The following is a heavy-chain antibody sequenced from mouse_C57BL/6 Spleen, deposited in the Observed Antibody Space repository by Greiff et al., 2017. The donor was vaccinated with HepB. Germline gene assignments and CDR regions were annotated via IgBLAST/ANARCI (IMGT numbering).Heavy chain of an antibody. Sequence: EVQLQQSGPGLVKPSQSLSLTCSVTGYSITSGYYWNWIRQFPGNKLEWMGYISYDGSNNYNPSLKNRISITRDTSKNQFFLKLNSVTTEDTATYYCAREKRDFDYWGQGTTLTVSS. CDR2: ISYDGSN. CDR3: AREKRDFDY. V-gene: IGHV3-6*01. CDR1: GYSITSGYY. J-gene: IGHJ2*01.